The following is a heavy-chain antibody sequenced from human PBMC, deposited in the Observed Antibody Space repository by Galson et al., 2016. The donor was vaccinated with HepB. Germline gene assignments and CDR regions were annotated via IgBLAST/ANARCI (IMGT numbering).Heavy chain of an antibody. V-gene: IGHV1-69*04. J-gene: IGHJ6*02. CDR1: GGTFSSYA. D-gene: IGHD6-13*01. Sequence: SVKVSCKASGGTFSSYAFSWVRQAPGQGLEWMGRSIPVLGMPSYAQKFQGRVTIIADNSTSTAYMELSSLRSEDTAVYYCARDAVAVAGTLRYYHYGMDVCGQGATVSVSS. CDR2: SIPVLGMP. CDR3: ARDAVAVAGTLRYYHYGMDV.